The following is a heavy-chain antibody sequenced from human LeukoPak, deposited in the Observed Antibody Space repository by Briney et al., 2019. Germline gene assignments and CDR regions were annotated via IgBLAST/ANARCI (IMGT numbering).Heavy chain of an antibody. CDR2: IYYSGST. CDR3: ARRRPDYGGNGFDY. Sequence: KTSETLSLTCTVPGGSISSYYWSWIRQPPGKGLEWIGYIYYSGSTNYNPSLKSRVTISVDTSKNQFSLKLSSVTAADTAVYYCARRRPDYGGNGFDYWGQGTLDTVSS. J-gene: IGHJ4*02. V-gene: IGHV4-59*08. D-gene: IGHD4-23*01. CDR1: GGSISSYY.